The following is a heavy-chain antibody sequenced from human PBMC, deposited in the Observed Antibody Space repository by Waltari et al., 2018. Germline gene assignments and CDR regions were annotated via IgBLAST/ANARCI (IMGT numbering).Heavy chain of an antibody. CDR2: IYDAGST. D-gene: IGHD5-18*01. CDR1: GFTVSSHP. Sequence: EVQLVESGGGLVHPGGSLRLSCAASGFTVSSHPMSWVRQAPGKGLEWVSLIYDAGSTYYPDSVRGRFTISRDNSKNTVHLQMNSLRVEDTAIYYCARARDEETAMVYFDRWGQGTLVSVSS. V-gene: IGHV3-66*02. J-gene: IGHJ4*02. CDR3: ARARDEETAMVYFDR.